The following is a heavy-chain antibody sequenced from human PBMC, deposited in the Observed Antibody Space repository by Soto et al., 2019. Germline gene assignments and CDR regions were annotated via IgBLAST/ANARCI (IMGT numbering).Heavy chain of an antibody. J-gene: IGHJ4*02. CDR2: ISSTGANQ. Sequence: QVRLVESGGGAVQPGDSLRLSCDASGFTFPTYAFHWVRQAPGKGLEWVAVISSTGANQYYADSVKGRFTVSRDNSQNTASLHITTLKDHDSLVYYCAIHALLYSRGAYDDHWGQGTLVTVSS. CDR3: AIHALLYSRGAYDDH. D-gene: IGHD4-4*01. V-gene: IGHV3-30*04. CDR1: GFTFPTYA.